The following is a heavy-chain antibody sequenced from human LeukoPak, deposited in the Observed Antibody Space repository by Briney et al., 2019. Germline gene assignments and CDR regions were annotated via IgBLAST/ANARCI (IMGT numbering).Heavy chain of an antibody. CDR1: GFTSAGYG. CDR3: TRYNTDHCDS. D-gene: IGHD1-14*01. V-gene: IGHV3-33*01. CDR2: IAYDGSRA. J-gene: IGHJ4*02. Sequence: GRCLRLSCAGAGFTSAGYGMHWFRQTPGKGREWVAVIAYDGSRAFYADSVKGRFTITRDNSKNTMSVQMDDLRAADTAVYNCTRYNTDHCDSWGQGTLVTVSS.